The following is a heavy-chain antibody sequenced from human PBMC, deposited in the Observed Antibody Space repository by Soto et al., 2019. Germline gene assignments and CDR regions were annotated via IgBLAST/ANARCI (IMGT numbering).Heavy chain of an antibody. V-gene: IGHV3-48*02. Sequence: GGSLSLSCAASGFTFSSYEMNWVRQAPGKGLEWVSYISSSSSTIYYSDSVKGRFTISRDNAKNSLYLQMNSLRDEDTAVYYCARGPQLYCSSTSCPFDYWGQGTLGTVSS. CDR3: ARGPQLYCSSTSCPFDY. D-gene: IGHD2-2*01. J-gene: IGHJ4*02. CDR1: GFTFSSYE. CDR2: ISSSSSTI.